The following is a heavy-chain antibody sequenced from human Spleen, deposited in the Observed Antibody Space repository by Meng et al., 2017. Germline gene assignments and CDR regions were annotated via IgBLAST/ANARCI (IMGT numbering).Heavy chain of an antibody. Sequence: LPESGPGPGKPSGTLSLTGAVSGGSISSSNWWNWVRQPPGKGLEWIGEIFHSGSTNYNPSLKSRVTISVDKSKNQFSLRLSSVTAADTAVYYCARDLSRDWYFDLWGRGTLVTVSS. V-gene: IGHV4-4*02. J-gene: IGHJ2*01. CDR2: IFHSGST. CDR3: ARDLSRDWYFDL. CDR1: GGSISSSNW. D-gene: IGHD3-9*01.